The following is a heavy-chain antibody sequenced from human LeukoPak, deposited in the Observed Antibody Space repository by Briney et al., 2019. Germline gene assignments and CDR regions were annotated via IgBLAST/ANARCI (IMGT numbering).Heavy chain of an antibody. V-gene: IGHV1-3*03. CDR2: INPDNGDT. D-gene: IGHD1-14*01. CDR1: GYTFTNQD. J-gene: IGHJ4*02. Sequence: GASVKVSCKASGYTFTNQDMHWVRQAPGQRLEWIGCINPDNGDTKYSQEFQGRVTITRDTSATTAYMELSSLRSEDMGVYYCTLYNYWGQGTLVTVSS. CDR3: TLYNY.